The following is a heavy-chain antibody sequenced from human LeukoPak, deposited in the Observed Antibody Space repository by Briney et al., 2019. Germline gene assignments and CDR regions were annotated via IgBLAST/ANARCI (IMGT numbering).Heavy chain of an antibody. V-gene: IGHV4-34*01. J-gene: IGHJ6*03. Sequence: PSETLSLTRAIYGGSFSGYYWSWIRQPPGKGLEWIGEINHSGSTNYNPSLKSRVTISVDTSKNQFSLKLSSVTAADTAVYYCARGPRYCSGGSCYSGVNYYYYMDVWGKGTTVTVSS. CDR3: ARGPRYCSGGSCYSGVNYYYYMDV. CDR1: GGSFSGYY. CDR2: INHSGST. D-gene: IGHD2-15*01.